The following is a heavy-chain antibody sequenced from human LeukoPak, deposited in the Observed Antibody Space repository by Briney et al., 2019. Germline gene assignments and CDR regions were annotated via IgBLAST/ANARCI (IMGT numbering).Heavy chain of an antibody. CDR2: ISSSSSTI. CDR1: GFTFSSYS. CDR3: ARDRTYYDFWSGYPFDP. Sequence: PGGSLRLSCAASGFTFSSYSMNWVRQAPGKGLKWVSYISSSSSTIYYADSVKGRFTISRDNAKNSLYLQMNSLRAEDTAVYYCARDRTYYDFWSGYPFDPWGQGTLVTVSS. J-gene: IGHJ5*02. D-gene: IGHD3-3*01. V-gene: IGHV3-48*01.